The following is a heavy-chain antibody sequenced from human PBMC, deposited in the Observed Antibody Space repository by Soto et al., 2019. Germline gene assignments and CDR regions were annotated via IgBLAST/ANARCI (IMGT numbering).Heavy chain of an antibody. V-gene: IGHV1-8*01. CDR2: MQPSTGRT. CDR1: GYSFTSLD. J-gene: IGHJ4*02. CDR3: ARGVSAGFDY. Sequence: QVQLVQSGAEVREPGASVKVSCKASGYSFTSLDINWVRQTAGQGLEWMGWMQPSTGRTGYAQKFQGRVTMTRDTSITAAYVELTTLTSDATVFYYSARGVSAGFDYWGQGTLVTVSS. D-gene: IGHD1-1*01.